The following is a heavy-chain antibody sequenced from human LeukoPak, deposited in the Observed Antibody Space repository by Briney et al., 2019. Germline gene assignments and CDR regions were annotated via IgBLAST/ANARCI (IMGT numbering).Heavy chain of an antibody. J-gene: IGHJ3*01. CDR1: GFTVSTTY. CDR2: IYGGGNT. V-gene: IGHV3-53*05. CDR3: ARGQHRVTYSDDAFDV. D-gene: IGHD4-11*01. Sequence: GGSLRLSCATSGFTVSTTYMTWARQAPGKGLEWVSVIYGGGNTYYADSVKGRFTISRDNSKNTLYLQMNNLKTEDTAVYYCARGQHRVTYSDDAFDVWGQGTMVTVSS.